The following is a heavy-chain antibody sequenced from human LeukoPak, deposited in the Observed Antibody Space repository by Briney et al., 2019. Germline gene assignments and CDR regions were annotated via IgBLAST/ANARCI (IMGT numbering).Heavy chain of an antibody. J-gene: IGHJ5*02. CDR1: GYSISSGYY. V-gene: IGHV4-38-2*02. Sequence: SETLSLTCTVSGYSISSGYYWGWIRQPPGKGLEWIGSIYHSGRTFYNPSLKSRVTISVDTSKNQFSLKLSSVTAADTAVYYCARGSRLFSSGWYNWFDPWGQGTLVTVSS. CDR2: IYHSGRT. CDR3: ARGSRLFSSGWYNWFDP. D-gene: IGHD6-19*01.